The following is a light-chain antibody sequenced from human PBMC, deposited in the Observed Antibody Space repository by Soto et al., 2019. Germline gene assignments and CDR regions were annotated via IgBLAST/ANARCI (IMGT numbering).Light chain of an antibody. CDR1: QSVSNN. J-gene: IGKJ5*01. CDR3: QQRSDWPIS. V-gene: IGKV3-11*01. CDR2: DAS. Sequence: EIVLTQSPGTLSLSPGERATLSCRASQSVSNNLAWYQQKPGQAPRLLIYDASNRATGIPARFSGSGSGTDFTLTISSLEPEDFAVYYCQQRSDWPISLGQGKRLEI.